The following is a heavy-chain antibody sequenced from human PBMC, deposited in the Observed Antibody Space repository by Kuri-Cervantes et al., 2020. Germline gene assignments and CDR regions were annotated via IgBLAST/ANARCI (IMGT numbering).Heavy chain of an antibody. V-gene: IGHV1-18*01. D-gene: IGHD1-26*01. CDR1: GGTFSSYA. Sequence: ASVKVSCKASGGTFSSYAISWVRQAPGQGLEWMGWISAYNGNTNYAQKLQGRVTMTRDTSTSTVYMELSSLRSEDTAVYYCARDGARVGAISGMDVWGQGTTVTVSS. J-gene: IGHJ6*02. CDR3: ARDGARVGAISGMDV. CDR2: ISAYNGNT.